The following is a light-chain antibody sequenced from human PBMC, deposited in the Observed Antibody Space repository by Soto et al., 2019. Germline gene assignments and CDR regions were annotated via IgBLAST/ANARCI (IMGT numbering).Light chain of an antibody. V-gene: IGKV3D-15*01. CDR3: QQYKSWPIT. CDR2: GVS. J-gene: IGKJ5*01. Sequence: ERVITHAPATLSLSPLDTATLSCRASQSVDTNLAWYVQKPGQAPRRLMYGVSTWGTGVPARFSGSGSGTEFTLTISSLQSEDFAIYYCQQYKSWPITFGQGTRLEIK. CDR1: QSVDTN.